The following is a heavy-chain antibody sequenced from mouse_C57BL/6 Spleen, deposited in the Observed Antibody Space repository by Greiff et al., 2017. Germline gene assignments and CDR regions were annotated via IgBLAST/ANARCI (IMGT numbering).Heavy chain of an antibody. Sequence: VQLQQSGAELVKPGASVKLSCTASGFNIKDYYMHWVKQRTEQGLEWIGRIDPEDGETKYAPKFQGKAPITAATSSNTAYLQLSSLTSEDTAVYYGAREEGYDYDGNYFDYWGQGTSLTVSS. CDR2: IDPEDGET. D-gene: IGHD2-4*01. J-gene: IGHJ2*02. CDR1: GFNIKDYY. CDR3: AREEGYDYDGNYFDY. V-gene: IGHV14-2*01.